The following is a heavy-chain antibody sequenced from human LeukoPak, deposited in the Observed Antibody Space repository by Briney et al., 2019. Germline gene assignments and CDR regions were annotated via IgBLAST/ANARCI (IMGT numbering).Heavy chain of an antibody. CDR3: ARDRGSSGWYEGGGDDY. CDR1: GFTFSGSA. D-gene: IGHD6-19*01. CDR2: IRSKADSYAT. V-gene: IGHV3-73*01. Sequence: AGGSLRLSCAASGFTFSGSAIHWVRQASGKGLESVGRIRSKADSYATAYAASVKGRFTISRDDSKSTAYLQMNSLKTEDTAVYYCARDRGSSGWYEGGGDDYWGQGTLVTVSS. J-gene: IGHJ4*02.